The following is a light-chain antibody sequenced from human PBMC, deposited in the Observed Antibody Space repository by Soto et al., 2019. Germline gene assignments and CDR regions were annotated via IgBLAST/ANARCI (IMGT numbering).Light chain of an antibody. CDR1: SNDIGIDKL. J-gene: IGLJ2*01. V-gene: IGLV2-23*01. Sequence: QSVLTQPASVSGSPGQSITISCTGTSNDIGIDKLVSWYQQHPGRAPKLMIYEGFKRPSGVSDRFSGSKSGNTASLTISGLRAEDEADYYCCSYANTNNWLFGGGTKVTVL. CDR3: CSYANTNNWL. CDR2: EGF.